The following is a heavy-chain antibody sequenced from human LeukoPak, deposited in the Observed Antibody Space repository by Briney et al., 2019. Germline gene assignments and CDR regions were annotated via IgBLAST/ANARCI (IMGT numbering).Heavy chain of an antibody. CDR1: GFTFNNAW. CDR2: IKSKTEGGTT. V-gene: IGHV3-15*01. J-gene: IGHJ4*02. Sequence: GGSLRLSCAASGFTFNNAWMNWIRQAPGKGLEWVGRIKSKTEGGTTDYAAPVKGRFTISRDESKNTLYLQMNSLRAEDTAVYYCAKAVYGDYPDYWGQGTLVTVSS. D-gene: IGHD4-17*01. CDR3: AKAVYGDYPDY.